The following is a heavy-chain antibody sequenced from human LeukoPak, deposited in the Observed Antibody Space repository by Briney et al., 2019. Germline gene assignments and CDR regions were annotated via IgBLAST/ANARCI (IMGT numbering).Heavy chain of an antibody. J-gene: IGHJ6*03. D-gene: IGHD4-23*01. CDR3: ARRGAPTVVSQDYYYMDV. CDR2: IYTSGST. CDR1: GGSISSGSYY. V-gene: IGHV4-61*02. Sequence: SETLSLTCTASGGSISSGSYYWSWIRQPAGKGLEWIGRIYTSGSTNYNPSLKSRVTISVDTSKNQFSLKLSSVTAADTAVYYCARRGAPTVVSQDYYYMDVWGKGTTVTISS.